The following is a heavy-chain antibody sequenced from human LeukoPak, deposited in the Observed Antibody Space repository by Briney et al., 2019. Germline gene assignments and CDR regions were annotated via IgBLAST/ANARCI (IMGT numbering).Heavy chain of an antibody. CDR2: IYTTGST. J-gene: IGHJ4*02. Sequence: PSETLSLTCSVSVDSISSYYWSWIRQPAGKGLEWIGRIYTTGSTNYNPSLKSRVTMSVDTSKNQFSLKLSSVTAADTAVYYCARGIAAAAKQGGFDFWGQGTLVIVSS. CDR3: ARGIAAAAKQGGFDF. V-gene: IGHV4-4*07. CDR1: VDSISSYY. D-gene: IGHD6-13*01.